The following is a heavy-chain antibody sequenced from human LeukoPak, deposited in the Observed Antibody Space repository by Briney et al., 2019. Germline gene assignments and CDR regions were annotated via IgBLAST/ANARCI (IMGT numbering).Heavy chain of an antibody. D-gene: IGHD6-19*01. CDR3: AKTRWSSSGWYVFDY. CDR1: GFTFSSYG. Sequence: PGGSLRLSCAASGFTFSSYGMHWVRQAPGKGLEWVAVISYDGSNKYYADSVKGRFTISRDNSKNTLYLQMNSLRAEDTAVYYCAKTRWSSSGWYVFDYWGQGTLVTVSS. CDR2: ISYDGSNK. J-gene: IGHJ4*02. V-gene: IGHV3-30*18.